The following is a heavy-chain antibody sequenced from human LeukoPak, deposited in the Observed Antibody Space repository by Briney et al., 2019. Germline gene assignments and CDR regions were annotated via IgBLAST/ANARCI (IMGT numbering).Heavy chain of an antibody. V-gene: IGHV4-61*02. CDR3: ARIRSRKWGFDY. J-gene: IGHJ4*02. CDR1: GGSISSSSYY. CDR2: IYTSGST. Sequence: SETLSLTCTVSGGSISSSSYYWTWIRQPAGKGLEWIGRIYTSGSTNYNSSLKSRVTISVDTSKNQFSLKLSSVTAADTAVYYCARIRSRKWGFDYWGQGTLVTVSS. D-gene: IGHD1-26*01.